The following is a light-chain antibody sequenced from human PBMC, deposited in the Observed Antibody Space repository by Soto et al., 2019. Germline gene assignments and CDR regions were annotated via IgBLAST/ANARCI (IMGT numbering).Light chain of an antibody. CDR1: HDMTSY. Sequence: DIQMTQSPSSLHASVGDRVTITCQARHDMTSYLYCYQHKTGKAPKILIYDASILEAGVPSRFSGSESVTDFTVTISSLQPEDVATYYCQRCDCLPMVGPGTTVDFQ. CDR2: DAS. V-gene: IGKV1-33*01. CDR3: QRCDCLPM. J-gene: IGKJ3*01.